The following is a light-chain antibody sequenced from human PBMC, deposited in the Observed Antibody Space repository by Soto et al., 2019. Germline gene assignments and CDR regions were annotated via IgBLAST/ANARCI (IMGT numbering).Light chain of an antibody. J-gene: IGLJ1*01. CDR1: SANVGNNY. Sequence: QSVLAQPPSESGTPGQRVTISCSGRSANVGNNYVCWYQQLPGAAPKLLICSNNQRPSGVPDRFSGSKSGTSASLAISGLRSEDEGDYYCVSWDDSLSGLVFGTGTKVTVL. CDR2: SNN. V-gene: IGLV1-47*02. CDR3: VSWDDSLSGLV.